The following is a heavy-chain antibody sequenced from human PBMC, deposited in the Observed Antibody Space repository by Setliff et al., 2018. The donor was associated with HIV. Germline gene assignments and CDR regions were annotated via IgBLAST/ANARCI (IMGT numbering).Heavy chain of an antibody. D-gene: IGHD3-22*01. Sequence: GGSLRLSCAASGYTFNDYAMSWVRQAPGKGLEWVSTIAGNAINTYHADSVKGRFTISRGNSKNTLSLQMSSLRAEDTAVYFCAKGFYYDTGDGRVRAFDIWGQGTMVTVSS. V-gene: IGHV3-23*01. CDR3: AKGFYYDTGDGRVRAFDI. J-gene: IGHJ3*02. CDR2: IAGNAINT. CDR1: GYTFNDYA.